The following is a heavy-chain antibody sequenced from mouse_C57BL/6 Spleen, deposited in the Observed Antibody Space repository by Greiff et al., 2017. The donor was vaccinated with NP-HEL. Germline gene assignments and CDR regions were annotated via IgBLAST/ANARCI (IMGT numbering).Heavy chain of an antibody. D-gene: IGHD1-2*01. Sequence: QVQLQQPGAELVRPGSSVKLSCKASGYTFTSYWMHWVKQRPIQGLEWIGNIDPSDSETHYNQKFKDKATLTVDKSSSTAHLQLSSLTSEDSAVYYCAREIYYGHDYWGQGTTLTVS. V-gene: IGHV1-52*01. CDR2: IDPSDSET. CDR3: AREIYYGHDY. CDR1: GYTFTSYW. J-gene: IGHJ2*01.